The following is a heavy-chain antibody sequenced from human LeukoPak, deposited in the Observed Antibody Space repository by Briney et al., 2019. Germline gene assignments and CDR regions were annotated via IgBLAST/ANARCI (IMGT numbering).Heavy chain of an antibody. V-gene: IGHV3-21*01. CDR2: ISSSSSYI. Sequence: GGSLRLSCAAFEFTFWNYWMSWVRQAPGKGLEWVSSISSSSSYIYYADSVKGRFTISRDNAKNSLYLQMNSLRAEDTAVYYCARVMQQLVLYGMDVWGQGTTVTVSS. D-gene: IGHD6-13*01. J-gene: IGHJ6*02. CDR3: ARVMQQLVLYGMDV. CDR1: EFTFWNYW.